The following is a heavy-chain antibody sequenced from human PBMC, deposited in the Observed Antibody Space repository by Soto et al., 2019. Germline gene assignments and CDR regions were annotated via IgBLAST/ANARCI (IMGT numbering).Heavy chain of an antibody. J-gene: IGHJ6*02. D-gene: IGHD2-2*01. V-gene: IGHV4-4*07. CDR3: ARDGGYCSSTSCLYYYYGMDV. CDR1: GGSISSYY. CDR2: IYTSGST. Sequence: PSETLSLTCTVSGGSISSYYWSWIRQPAGKGLEWIGRIYTSGSTNYNPSLKSRVTMSVDTSKNQFSLKLSSVTAADTAVYYCARDGGYCSSTSCLYYYYGMDVWGQGTTVTVSS.